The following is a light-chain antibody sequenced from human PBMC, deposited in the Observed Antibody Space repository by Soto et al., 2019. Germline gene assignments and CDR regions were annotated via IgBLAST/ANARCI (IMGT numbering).Light chain of an antibody. CDR3: QQYDGAPLT. Sequence: EIVLTQSPDTLSLSPGERATLFCRASQTLSINSLAWYQQKPGQAPRLLIYAAPTRHTGIPDRFDGSGSGTYSALTINTLEPEDFAVYFWQQYDGAPLTFGPGTKVDVK. CDR1: QTLSINS. CDR2: AAP. J-gene: IGKJ3*01. V-gene: IGKV3-20*01.